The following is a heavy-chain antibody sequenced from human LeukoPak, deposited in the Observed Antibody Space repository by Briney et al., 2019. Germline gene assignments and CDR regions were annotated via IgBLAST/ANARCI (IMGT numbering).Heavy chain of an antibody. CDR2: IIPIFGTA. V-gene: IGHV1-69*05. D-gene: IGHD5-24*01. Sequence: SVKVSCKASGGTFSSYAISWVRQAPGQGLEWMGGIIPIFGTANYAQKFQGRVTITTDESTSSAYMELSSLRSEDTAVYYCARGTRDGYNTPFDYWGQGTLVTVSS. CDR3: ARGTRDGYNTPFDY. CDR1: GGTFSSYA. J-gene: IGHJ4*02.